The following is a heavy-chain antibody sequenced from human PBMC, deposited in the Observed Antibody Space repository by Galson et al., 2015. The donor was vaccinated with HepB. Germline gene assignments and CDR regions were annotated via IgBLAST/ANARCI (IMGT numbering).Heavy chain of an antibody. CDR2: ITSGGSPI. V-gene: IGHV3-21*01. D-gene: IGHD3-9*01. CDR3: ARGGVVDYGIFTGYYYLDY. Sequence: SLRLSCAASGFPFSNYNLNWVRQAPGRGLEWVSSITSGGSPIHYADSLKGRFTMSRDDAKNSVYLQMNGLRVEDTAVYYCARGGVVDYGIFTGYYYLDYWGQGSLVTVSS. J-gene: IGHJ4*02. CDR1: GFPFSNYN.